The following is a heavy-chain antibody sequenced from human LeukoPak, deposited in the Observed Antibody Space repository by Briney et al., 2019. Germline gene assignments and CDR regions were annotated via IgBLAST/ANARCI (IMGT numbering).Heavy chain of an antibody. CDR3: ARGGKIVVVPAAKTYYYYYMDV. CDR1: GGSFSGYY. J-gene: IGHJ6*03. V-gene: IGHV4-34*01. CDR2: INHSGST. D-gene: IGHD2-2*01. Sequence: SETLSLTCAVYGGSFSGYYWSWIRQPPGKGLEWIGEINHSGSTNYNPSLKSRVTISVDTSKNQFSLKLSSVTAADTVVYYCARGGKIVVVPAAKTYYYYYMDVWGKGTTVTVSS.